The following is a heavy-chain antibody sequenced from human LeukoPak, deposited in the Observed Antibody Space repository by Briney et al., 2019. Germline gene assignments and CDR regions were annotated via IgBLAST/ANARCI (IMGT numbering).Heavy chain of an antibody. Sequence: PGGSLRLSCAASGFTFDDYAIHWVRQAPGKGLEWVSGITWNSGSMVYADSVKGRFTISRDNARNSLYLQMNSLRAEDTAVYYCARDLYFGELLGGVDPWGQGTLVTVSS. CDR3: ARDLYFGELLGGVDP. V-gene: IGHV3-9*01. CDR2: ITWNSGSM. J-gene: IGHJ5*02. CDR1: GFTFDDYA. D-gene: IGHD3-10*01.